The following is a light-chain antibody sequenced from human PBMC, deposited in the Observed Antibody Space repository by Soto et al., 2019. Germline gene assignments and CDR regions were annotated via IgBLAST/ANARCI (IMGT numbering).Light chain of an antibody. J-gene: IGLJ1*01. CDR1: SGDVGYYKY. CDR3: ISFTTRSTYV. V-gene: IGLV2-14*01. CDR2: EVT. Sequence: QSALTQPASVSGSPGQSITISCTGTSGDVGYYKYVSWFQQHPGKAPKLMIYEVTNRPSGVSNRFSGSKSGNTASLTISGLQAEDEADYYCISFTTRSTYVFGTGTKLTVL.